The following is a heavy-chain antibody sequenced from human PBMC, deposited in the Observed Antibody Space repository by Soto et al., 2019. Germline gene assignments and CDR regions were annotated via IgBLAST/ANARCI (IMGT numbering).Heavy chain of an antibody. V-gene: IGHV3-23*01. CDR2: ISGSGGST. Sequence: GGSLSLSCAASGFTFSNYAMSWVRQAPGKGLEWVSSISGSGGSTHYADSVKGRFTISRDNSKNTLYLQMNSLRAEDTAVYYCAKEDVGGYYYSGLWGQGTLVTVSS. D-gene: IGHD1-26*01. J-gene: IGHJ4*02. CDR3: AKEDVGGYYYSGL. CDR1: GFTFSNYA.